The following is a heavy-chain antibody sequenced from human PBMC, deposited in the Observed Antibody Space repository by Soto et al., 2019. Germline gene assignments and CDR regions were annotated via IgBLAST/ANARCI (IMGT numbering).Heavy chain of an antibody. J-gene: IGHJ4*02. CDR3: AQRPRGYSYHFEY. CDR2: IYWDDDE. D-gene: IGHD5-18*01. V-gene: IGHV2-5*02. Sequence: QITLKESGPTLVKPTQTLTLTCTFSGFSLSTRGVGVGWFRQPPGKALEWLALIYWDDDEGYSPSLKSRLTTTXDXXKTQVVPTTTTRDPVDTATYYCAQRPRGYSYHFEYWGQGTLVTVSS. CDR1: GFSLSTRGVG.